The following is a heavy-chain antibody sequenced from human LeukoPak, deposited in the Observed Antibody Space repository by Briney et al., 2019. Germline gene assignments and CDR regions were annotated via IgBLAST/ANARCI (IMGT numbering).Heavy chain of an antibody. D-gene: IGHD6-6*01. CDR3: ARGRVSAPAGRAFDI. J-gene: IGHJ3*02. V-gene: IGHV4-34*01. CDR1: GGSFSGYY. Sequence: PSETLSLTCAVYGGSFSGYYWSWIRQPPGKGLEWIGEINHSGSTNYNPSLKSRVTISVDTSKNQFSLKLSSVTAADTAVCYCARGRVSAPAGRAFDIWGQGTMVTVSS. CDR2: INHSGST.